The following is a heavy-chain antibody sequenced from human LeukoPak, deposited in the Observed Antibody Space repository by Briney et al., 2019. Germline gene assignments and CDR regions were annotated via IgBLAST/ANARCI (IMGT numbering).Heavy chain of an antibody. Sequence: PSETLSLTCTVSGGSISSYYWSWIRQPPGKGLEWIGYIYYSGSTNYNPSLKSRVTISVDTSKNQSSLKLSSVTAADTAVYYCARAGTYWYFDLWGRGTLVTVSS. CDR3: ARAGTYWYFDL. J-gene: IGHJ2*01. CDR2: IYYSGST. CDR1: GGSISSYY. V-gene: IGHV4-59*01.